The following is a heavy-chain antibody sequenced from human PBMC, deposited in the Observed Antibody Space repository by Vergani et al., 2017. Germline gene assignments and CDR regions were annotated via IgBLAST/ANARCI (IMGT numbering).Heavy chain of an antibody. J-gene: IGHJ6*02. Sequence: QLQLQESGPGLVKPSQTLSLTCTVSGGSISSGDYYWSWIRQPPGKGLEWIGYIYYSGSTYYNPSLKSRVTISVDTSKNQFSLKLSSVTAADTAMYYCARHGPAYYYGSGYYYGMDVWGQGTTVTVSS. V-gene: IGHV4-30-4*01. CDR2: IYYSGST. D-gene: IGHD3-10*01. CDR3: ARHGPAYYYGSGYYYGMDV. CDR1: GGSISSGDYY.